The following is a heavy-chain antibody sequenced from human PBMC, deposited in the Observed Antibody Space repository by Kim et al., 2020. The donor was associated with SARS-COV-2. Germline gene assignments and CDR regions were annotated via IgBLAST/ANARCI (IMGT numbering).Heavy chain of an antibody. Sequence: GGSLRLSCAASGFTFSSYWMSWVRQAPGKGLEWVANIKQDGSEKYYVDSVKGRFTISRDNAKNSLYLQMNSLRAEDTAVYYCARDLHPTVDLNSGSYDAFDIWGQGTMVTVSS. CDR1: GFTFSSYW. V-gene: IGHV3-7*01. D-gene: IGHD1-26*01. CDR2: IKQDGSEK. J-gene: IGHJ3*02. CDR3: ARDLHPTVDLNSGSYDAFDI.